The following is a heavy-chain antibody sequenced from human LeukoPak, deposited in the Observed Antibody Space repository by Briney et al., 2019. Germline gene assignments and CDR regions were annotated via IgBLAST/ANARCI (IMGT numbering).Heavy chain of an antibody. Sequence: GGSLRLSCAASGFTFSSYEMNWVRQAPGKGLEWVSYISSSGSTIYYADSVKGRFTISRDNAKNSLYLQMNSLRAEDTAVYYFAREGASLGYYFDYWGQGTLVTVSS. J-gene: IGHJ4*02. CDR1: GFTFSSYE. V-gene: IGHV3-48*03. CDR2: ISSSGSTI. D-gene: IGHD4/OR15-4a*01. CDR3: AREGASLGYYFDY.